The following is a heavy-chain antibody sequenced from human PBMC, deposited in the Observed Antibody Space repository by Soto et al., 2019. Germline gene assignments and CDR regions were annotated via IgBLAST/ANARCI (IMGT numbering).Heavy chain of an antibody. CDR3: AEEPDISGWYQAGLDA. J-gene: IGHJ5*02. CDR1: GFTFSRYA. D-gene: IGHD6-19*01. V-gene: IGHV3-23*01. CDR2: ISGSGGST. Sequence: VVSLRLSCAASGFTFSRYAMRWVRQAPGKGLEWVSAISGSGGSTYSADSVKGRFTISRDNSKNTLYLQMNSLRAEDTAVYYCAEEPDISGWYQAGLDAWGQGPLGTAPQ.